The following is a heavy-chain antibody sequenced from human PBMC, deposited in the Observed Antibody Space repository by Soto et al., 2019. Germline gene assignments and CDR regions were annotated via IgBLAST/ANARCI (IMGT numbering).Heavy chain of an antibody. J-gene: IGHJ4*02. CDR3: VRAPNFFDT. Sequence: HVQLVQSGAEVKKPGASVTVSCKSSGFPFTSFFIHWVRQAPGQGLEWMGVINPSRGGAHYAQKFQARLTLSRDMSSSTVYMDLSSLKSEDTALYYCVRAPNFFDTWGQGTPVTVSS. CDR2: INPSRGGA. CDR1: GFPFTSFF. V-gene: IGHV1-46*01.